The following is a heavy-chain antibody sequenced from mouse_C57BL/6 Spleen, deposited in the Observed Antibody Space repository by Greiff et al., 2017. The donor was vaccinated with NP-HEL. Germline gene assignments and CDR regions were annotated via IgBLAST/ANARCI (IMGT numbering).Heavy chain of an antibody. V-gene: IGHV14-1*01. Sequence: EVQRVESGAELVRPGASVKLSCTASGFNIKDYYMHWVKQRPEQGLEWIGRIDPEDGDTEYAPKFQGKATLTADTSANTAYLQLSSLTSEDTAVHYCTTFDYDPVAYWGQGTLVTVSA. CDR3: TTFDYDPVAY. D-gene: IGHD2-4*01. CDR2: IDPEDGDT. CDR1: GFNIKDYY. J-gene: IGHJ3*01.